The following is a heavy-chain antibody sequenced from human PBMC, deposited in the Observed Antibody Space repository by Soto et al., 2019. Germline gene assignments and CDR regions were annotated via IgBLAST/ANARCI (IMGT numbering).Heavy chain of an antibody. CDR1: GFTFSSYA. V-gene: IGHV3-30*18. CDR2: VSEDGGNE. Sequence: QVQLVESGGAVVQPGRSLRLSCAASGFTFSSYAIHWVRQAPGKGLEWVAVVSEDGGNEYYTDSVKGRFTISRDNSKNALDLQVYILGVGATAVYHWAKGTGSCYYRTTSDYNYISDVWGQGTTVTVSS. CDR3: AKGTGSCYYRTTSDYNYISDV. D-gene: IGHD3-16*01. J-gene: IGHJ6*02.